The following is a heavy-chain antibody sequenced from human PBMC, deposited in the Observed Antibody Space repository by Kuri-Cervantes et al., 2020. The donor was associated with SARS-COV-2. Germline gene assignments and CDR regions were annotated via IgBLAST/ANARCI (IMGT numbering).Heavy chain of an antibody. CDR1: GYTFTSYY. Sequence: SCKASGYTFTSYYMHWVRQAPGKGLEWVAVISYDGSNKYYADSVKGRFTISRDNSKNTLYLQMNSLRAEDTAVYYCAREAVVLDYWGQGTLVTVSS. CDR2: ISYDGSNK. D-gene: IGHD4-23*01. J-gene: IGHJ4*02. V-gene: IGHV3-30-3*01. CDR3: AREAVVLDY.